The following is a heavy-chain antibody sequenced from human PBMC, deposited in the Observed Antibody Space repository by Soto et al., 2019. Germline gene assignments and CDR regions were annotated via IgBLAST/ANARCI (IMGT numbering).Heavy chain of an antibody. Sequence: QMQLQESGSGLVKPSQTLSLTCTVSGGSISSGRYSWTWIRQPPGAGLEWIGHMYHTGTTYYNPSRQRPLTLPVHTPKTHFSLRLTSVTAPDTAIYYCAKRINYYERSGDSWIDPWGQGTLVTVSS. CDR1: GGSISSGRYS. CDR2: MYHTGTT. D-gene: IGHD3-22*01. J-gene: IGHJ5*02. CDR3: AKRINYYERSGDSWIDP. V-gene: IGHV4-30-2*01.